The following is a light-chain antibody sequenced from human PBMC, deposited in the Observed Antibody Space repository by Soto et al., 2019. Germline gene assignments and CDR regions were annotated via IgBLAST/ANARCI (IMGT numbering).Light chain of an antibody. CDR1: QSIGRF. CDR3: QQSSSRPREIR. CDR2: DAS. V-gene: IGKV3-11*01. J-gene: IGKJ5*01. Sequence: EIVLRHSPYTLSLSPGERATTPRMPRQSIGRFLALYQHKPGQAPRLLIYDASNRATGIPARFSASWSETDFTLTISSLEPEDFAVYYCQQSSSRPREIRFGKGTRLEIK.